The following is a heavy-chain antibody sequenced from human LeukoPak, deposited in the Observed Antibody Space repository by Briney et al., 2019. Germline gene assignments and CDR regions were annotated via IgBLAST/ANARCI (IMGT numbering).Heavy chain of an antibody. CDR3: AREGDLTRGVSFDH. J-gene: IGHJ4*02. CDR2: IHPYSDDT. V-gene: IGHV1-2*02. Sequence: GASVRVPCKASGYTFNSYYIHRVRQAPGQGLEWLGWIHPYSDDTKYAQTFQGRVTMTRDTSMNTAYMEVTRLRFDDTAVYFCAREGDLTRGVSFDHWGQGTLVTVSS. CDR1: GYTFNSYY. D-gene: IGHD3-10*01.